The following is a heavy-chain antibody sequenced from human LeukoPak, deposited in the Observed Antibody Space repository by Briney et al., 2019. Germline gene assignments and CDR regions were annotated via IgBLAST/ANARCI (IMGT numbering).Heavy chain of an antibody. J-gene: IGHJ6*03. D-gene: IGHD3-10*01. CDR3: ARRSEGSGSYFYYYYYMDV. CDR2: IIPIFGTA. Sequence: ASVKVSCKASGGTFSSYAISWVRQAPGQGLEWMGGIIPIFGTANYGQKFQGRVTITADESTSTAYMELSSLRSEDTAVYYCARRSEGSGSYFYYYYYMDVWGKGTTVTVSS. CDR1: GGTFSSYA. V-gene: IGHV1-69*13.